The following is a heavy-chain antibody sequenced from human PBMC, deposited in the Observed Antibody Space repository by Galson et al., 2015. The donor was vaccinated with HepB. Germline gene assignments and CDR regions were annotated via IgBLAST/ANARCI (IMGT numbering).Heavy chain of an antibody. Sequence: ETLSLTCAVYGGSFSGYYWSWIRQPPGKGLEWIGEINHSGSTNYNPSLKSRVTISVDTSKNQFSLKLSSVTAADTAVYYCARGRSSSHYYYYYGMDVWGQGTTVTVSS. CDR2: INHSGST. CDR1: GGSFSGYY. J-gene: IGHJ6*02. CDR3: ARGRSSSHYYYYYGMDV. V-gene: IGHV4-34*01. D-gene: IGHD6-6*01.